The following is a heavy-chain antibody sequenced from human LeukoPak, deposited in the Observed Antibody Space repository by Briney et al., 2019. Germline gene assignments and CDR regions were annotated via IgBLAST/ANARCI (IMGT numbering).Heavy chain of an antibody. CDR1: GFTFSRYA. D-gene: IGHD5-24*01. J-gene: IGHJ5*02. V-gene: IGHV3-23*01. CDR3: AKSLEMATIGWFDP. Sequence: GGSLRLSCEASGFTFSRYAISWVRQAPGKGLEWVSAISGSGGGTYYAESVKGRFNIARDNSKNTLYLQMNSLRAEDTAIYYCAKSLEMATIGWFDPWGQGTLVTVSS. CDR2: ISGSGGGT.